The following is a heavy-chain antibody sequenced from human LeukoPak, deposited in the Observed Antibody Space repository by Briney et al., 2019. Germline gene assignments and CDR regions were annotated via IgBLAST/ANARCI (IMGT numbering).Heavy chain of an antibody. J-gene: IGHJ4*02. D-gene: IGHD3-10*01. Sequence: GGSLRLSCAASGFTFNKYWLTWVRQAPGKGLEWVANIDPDGSGKQYGDSVKGRFTTSRDNAKNSLYLQMNSLRAEDTAIYYCARIYYFGDNNWRYFDNWGQGTLVTVSS. CDR1: GFTFNKYW. V-gene: IGHV3-7*01. CDR3: ARIYYFGDNNWRYFDN. CDR2: IDPDGSGK.